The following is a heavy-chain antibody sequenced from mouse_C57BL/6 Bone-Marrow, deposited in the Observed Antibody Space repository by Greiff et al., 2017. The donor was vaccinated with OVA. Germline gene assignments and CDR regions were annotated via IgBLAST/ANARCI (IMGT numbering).Heavy chain of an antibody. CDR3: ASLYSNYWYFDV. CDR1: GFTFSSYT. V-gene: IGHV5-9*01. Sequence: EVKLEESGGGLVKPGGSLKLSCAASGFTFSSYTMSWVRQTPEKRLEWVATISGGGGNTYYPDSVKGRFTISRDNAKNTLYLQMSSLRSEDTALYYCASLYSNYWYFDVWGTGTTVTVSS. J-gene: IGHJ1*03. D-gene: IGHD2-5*01. CDR2: ISGGGGNT.